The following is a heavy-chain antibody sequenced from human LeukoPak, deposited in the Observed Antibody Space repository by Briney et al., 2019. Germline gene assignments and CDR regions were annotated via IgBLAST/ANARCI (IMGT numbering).Heavy chain of an antibody. Sequence: PSETLSLTCTVSGGSISSYYWSWIRQPAGKGLEWIGEINHSGSTNYNPSLKSRVTISVDTSKNQFSLKLSSVTAADTAVCYCASIAVADDYYCYMDVWGKGTTVTVSS. CDR2: INHSGST. V-gene: IGHV4-34*01. CDR3: ASIAVADDYYCYMDV. D-gene: IGHD6-19*01. J-gene: IGHJ6*03. CDR1: GGSISSYY.